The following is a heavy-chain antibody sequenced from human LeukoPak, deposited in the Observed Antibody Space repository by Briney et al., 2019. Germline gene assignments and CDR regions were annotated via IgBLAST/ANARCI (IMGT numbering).Heavy chain of an antibody. V-gene: IGHV3-11*01. CDR2: ISSSGSTT. J-gene: IGHJ5*02. CDR1: GFTFSDYY. Sequence: PGGSLRLSCAASGFTFSDYYMSWIRQAPGKGLEWVSYISSSGSTTYYADSVKGRFTISRDNAKNSLYLQMSSLRAEDTAVYYCARERGTTVTTSGNWFDPWGQGTLVTVSS. CDR3: ARERGTTVTTSGNWFDP. D-gene: IGHD4-17*01.